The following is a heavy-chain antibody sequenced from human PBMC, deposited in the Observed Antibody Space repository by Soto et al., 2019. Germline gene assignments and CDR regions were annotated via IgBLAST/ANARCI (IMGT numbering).Heavy chain of an antibody. Sequence: GGSLRLSCAASGFTFSSYGMHWVRQAPGKGLEWVAVISYDGSNKYYADSVKGRFTISRDNSKNTLYLQMNSLRAEDTAVYYCAKDTKQQLVQRYYYGMDVWGQGTTVTVSS. D-gene: IGHD6-13*01. J-gene: IGHJ6*02. CDR3: AKDTKQQLVQRYYYGMDV. CDR2: ISYDGSNK. V-gene: IGHV3-30*18. CDR1: GFTFSSYG.